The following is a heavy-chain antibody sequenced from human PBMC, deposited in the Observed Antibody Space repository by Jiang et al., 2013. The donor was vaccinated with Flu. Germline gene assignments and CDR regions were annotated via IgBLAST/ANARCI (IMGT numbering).Heavy chain of an antibody. V-gene: IGHV3-7*01. CDR1: GFTFSSYW. Sequence: VQLVESGGGLVQPGGSLRLSCAASGFTFSSYWMSWVRQAPGKGLEWVANIKQDGSEKYYVDSVKGRFTISRDNAKNSLYLQMNSLRAEDTAVYYCARAQRPEDDAFDIWGQGTMVTVSS. CDR3: ARAQRPEDDAFDI. J-gene: IGHJ3*02. CDR2: IKQDGSEK.